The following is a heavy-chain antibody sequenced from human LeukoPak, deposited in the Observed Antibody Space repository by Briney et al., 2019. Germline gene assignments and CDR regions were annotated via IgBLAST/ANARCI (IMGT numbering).Heavy chain of an antibody. CDR3: AKYHYGSGTSLGY. V-gene: IGHV3-21*01. Sequence: GGSLGLSCAASGFTFSSYSMNWVRQAPGKGLEWVSSISSSSSYIYYADSVKGRFTISRDNAKNSLYLQMNSLRAEDTAVYYCAKYHYGSGTSLGYWGQGALVTVSS. CDR1: GFTFSSYS. J-gene: IGHJ4*02. CDR2: ISSSSSYI. D-gene: IGHD3-10*01.